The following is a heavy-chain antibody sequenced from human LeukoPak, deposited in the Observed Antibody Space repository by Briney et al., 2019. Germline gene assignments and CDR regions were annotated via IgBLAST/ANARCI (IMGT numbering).Heavy chain of an antibody. D-gene: IGHD1-26*01. J-gene: IGHJ4*02. Sequence: PGRSLRLSCAASGFTFSSYAMHWVRQAPGKGLEWVAVISYDGSNKYYADSVKGRFTISRDNSKNTLYLQMNSLRAEDTAVYYCARDRGGATDYFNYWAREPLVPVSS. CDR2: ISYDGSNK. V-gene: IGHV3-30-3*01. CDR3: ARDRGGATDYFNY. CDR1: GFTFSSYA.